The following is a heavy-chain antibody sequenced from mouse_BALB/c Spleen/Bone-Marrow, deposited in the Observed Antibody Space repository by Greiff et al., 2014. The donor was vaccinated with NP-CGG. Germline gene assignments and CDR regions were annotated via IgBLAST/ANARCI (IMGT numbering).Heavy chain of an antibody. J-gene: IGHJ3*01. Sequence: VQLKESGPSLVKPSQTLSLTCSVSGVSITSGYWNWIRKFPGNNLEYMGYISYSGSTYYNPSLKSRISITRDTSKNQYYLQLNSVTTEDTATHYCARDYGYPAWFAYWGQGTLVTVSA. CDR1: GVSITSGY. D-gene: IGHD1-2*01. CDR3: ARDYGYPAWFAY. CDR2: ISYSGST. V-gene: IGHV3-8*02.